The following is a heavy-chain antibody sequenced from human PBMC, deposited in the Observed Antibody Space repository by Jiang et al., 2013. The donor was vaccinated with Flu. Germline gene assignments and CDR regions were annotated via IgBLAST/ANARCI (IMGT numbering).Heavy chain of an antibody. CDR2: MSFDATHK. CDR3: AKGDTALVDNYYGIDV. V-gene: IGHV3-30*18. Sequence: VQLLESGGGVVQPGGSLRLSCVASGFTFRNFGMHWVRQAPGKGLEWVALMSFDATHKYYADSVKGRFTISRDNSKNTLFLQMNSLRADDTALYYCAKGDTALVDNYYGIDVWGQGTTVTVSS. D-gene: IGHD5-18*01. CDR1: GFTFRNFG. J-gene: IGHJ6*02.